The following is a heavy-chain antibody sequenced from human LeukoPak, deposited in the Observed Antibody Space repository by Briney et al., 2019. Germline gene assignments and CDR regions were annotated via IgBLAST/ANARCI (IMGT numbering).Heavy chain of an antibody. D-gene: IGHD2-21*02. CDR2: INPSGGST. J-gene: IGHJ6*02. Sequence: ASVKVSCKASGYTFTSYYMHWVRQAPGQGLEWMGIINPSGGSTSYAQKFQGRVTMTRDTSTSTVYMELSSLRSEDTAVYYCARQVVTATRAALYYYYYGMDVWGQGTTVTVSS. CDR1: GYTFTSYY. CDR3: ARQVVTATRAALYYYYYGMDV. V-gene: IGHV1-46*01.